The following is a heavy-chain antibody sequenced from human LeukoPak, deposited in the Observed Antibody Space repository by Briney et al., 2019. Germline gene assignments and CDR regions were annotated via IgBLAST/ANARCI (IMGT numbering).Heavy chain of an antibody. Sequence: SETLSLTCTVSGGSISSYYWSWIRQPPGKGLEWIGYIYYSGSTNYNPSLKSRVTISVDTSMNQFSLKLSSVTAADTAVYYCARGDYGDHDPWFDPWGQGTLVTVSS. D-gene: IGHD4-17*01. CDR3: ARGDYGDHDPWFDP. J-gene: IGHJ5*02. CDR1: GGSISSYY. CDR2: IYYSGST. V-gene: IGHV4-59*01.